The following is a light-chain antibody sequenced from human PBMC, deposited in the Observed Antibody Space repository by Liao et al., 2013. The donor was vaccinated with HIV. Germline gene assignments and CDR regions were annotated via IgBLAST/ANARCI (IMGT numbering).Light chain of an antibody. V-gene: IGLV3-1*01. J-gene: IGLJ3*02. CDR3: QAWDTSTFWV. Sequence: SYELTQPPSMSVSPGQAVSITCSGDKLGLKNVCWYQQKPGQSPVLLICQDNKRPSGIPERFSGSNSGNTATLTISGTQAMDEADYYCQAWDTSTFWVFGGGTQLTVL. CDR2: QDN. CDR1: KLGLKN.